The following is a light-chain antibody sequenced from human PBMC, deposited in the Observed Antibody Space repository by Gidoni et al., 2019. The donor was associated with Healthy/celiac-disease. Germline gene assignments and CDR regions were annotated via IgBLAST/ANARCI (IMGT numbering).Light chain of an antibody. CDR3: QSYDSSLSEDV. V-gene: IGLV1-40*01. J-gene: IGLJ1*01. Sequence: QSVLTQPPSVSGAPGQRVTISGTGSSSNIGAGYDVHWYQQLPGTAPKLLIYGNSNRPSGVPDRFSGSKSGTSASLAITGLQAEDEADYYCQSYDSSLSEDVFGTGTKVTVL. CDR1: SSNIGAGYD. CDR2: GNS.